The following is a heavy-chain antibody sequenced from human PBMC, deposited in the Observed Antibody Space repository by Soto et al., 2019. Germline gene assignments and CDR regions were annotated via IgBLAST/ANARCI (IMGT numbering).Heavy chain of an antibody. CDR2: ISYDGSKK. D-gene: IGHD3-22*01. Sequence: QVQLVESGGGVVQPGRSLRLSCAASGFTFSSYGMHWVRQAPGKGLEWVAVISYDGSKKYYVDSVEGRFTISRDNSKNTLFLQMNSLRAESTAVYYCAKDWPMYYYDSSGLFDYWGPGTLVTVSS. J-gene: IGHJ4*02. CDR1: GFTFSSYG. V-gene: IGHV3-30*18. CDR3: AKDWPMYYYDSSGLFDY.